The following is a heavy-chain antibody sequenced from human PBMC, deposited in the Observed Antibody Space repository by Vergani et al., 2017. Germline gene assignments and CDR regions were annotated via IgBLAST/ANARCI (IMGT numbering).Heavy chain of an antibody. CDR2: INHSGST. V-gene: IGHV4-34*01. CDR1: GGSFSGYY. Sequence: QVQLQQWGAGLLKPSETLSLTCAVYGGSFSGYYWSWIRQPPGKGLEWIGEINHSGSTNYNPSLKSRVTISVDTSKNQFSLKLSSVTAADTAVYYCARSRSRLRFVYYYGMDVWGQGTTVTVSS. D-gene: IGHD3-10*01. CDR3: ARSRSRLRFVYYYGMDV. J-gene: IGHJ6*02.